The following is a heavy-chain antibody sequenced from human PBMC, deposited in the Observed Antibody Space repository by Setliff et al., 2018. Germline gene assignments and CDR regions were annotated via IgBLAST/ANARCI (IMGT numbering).Heavy chain of an antibody. J-gene: IGHJ1*01. D-gene: IGHD3-10*01. Sequence: KTSETLSLTCNVSGGSVSSTSHYWGWIRQPPGKGMEWIGSVYYSGYTYYNPSLQSRVTISVDMSKNQFSMKLTSVTAADTAAYYCARVDFTMIQGVLGLWGQGTLVTVSS. CDR2: VYYSGYT. V-gene: IGHV4-39*07. CDR1: GGSVSSTSHY. CDR3: ARVDFTMIQGVLGL.